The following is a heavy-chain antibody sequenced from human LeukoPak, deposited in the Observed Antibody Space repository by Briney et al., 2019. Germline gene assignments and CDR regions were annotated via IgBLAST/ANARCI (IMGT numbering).Heavy chain of an antibody. J-gene: IGHJ4*02. D-gene: IGHD4-23*01. V-gene: IGHV5-51*01. CDR3: ASRPFETTVVPWDFY. CDR1: GFTFSSHA. Sequence: GGSLRLSCAASGFTFSSHAMNWVRQLPGKGLEWMGIIRPMNSDVRYSPSFQGQVTISADRSINTAYLQWNSLTASDTAMYYCASRPFETTVVPWDFYWGQGTQVTVSS. CDR2: IRPMNSDV.